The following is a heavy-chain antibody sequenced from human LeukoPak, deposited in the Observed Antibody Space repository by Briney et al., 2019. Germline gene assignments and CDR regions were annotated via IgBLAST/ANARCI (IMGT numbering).Heavy chain of an antibody. CDR1: GFTFSGYS. J-gene: IGHJ4*02. D-gene: IGHD1-26*01. V-gene: IGHV3-21*01. Sequence: GGPLRLSCAASGFTFSGYSMNWVRQAPGKGLEWVSSISSTTVYIYYADSVKGRFTISRDNAKNSLYLQMNSLRAEDTAVYYCARMDNLYSGTYHSDFWGQGTLVTVSS. CDR2: ISSTTVYI. CDR3: ARMDNLYSGTYHSDF.